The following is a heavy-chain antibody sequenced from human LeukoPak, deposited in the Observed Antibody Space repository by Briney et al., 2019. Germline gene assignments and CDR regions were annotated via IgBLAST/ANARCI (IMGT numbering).Heavy chain of an antibody. J-gene: IGHJ4*02. V-gene: IGHV1-2*06. Sequence: ASVKVSCKASGYTFTGYYMHWVRQVPGQGLEWMGRINPNSGGTNYAQKFQDRVTMTRDTSISTAYMELNRLTSDDTAVYYCSASFSGYDRLFDYWGQGTLVTASS. CDR2: INPNSGGT. D-gene: IGHD5-12*01. CDR1: GYTFTGYY. CDR3: SASFSGYDRLFDY.